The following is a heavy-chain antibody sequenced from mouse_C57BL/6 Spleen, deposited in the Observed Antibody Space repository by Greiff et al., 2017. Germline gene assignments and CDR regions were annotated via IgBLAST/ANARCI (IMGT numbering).Heavy chain of an antibody. CDR3: ARWPTVVATNWYFDV. J-gene: IGHJ1*03. D-gene: IGHD1-1*01. V-gene: IGHV1-69*01. CDR2: IDPSDSYT. Sequence: MPGQGLEWIGEIDPSDSYTNYNQKFKGQSTLTVDKSSSTAYMQLSSLTSEDSAVYYCARWPTVVATNWYFDVWGTGTTVTVSS.